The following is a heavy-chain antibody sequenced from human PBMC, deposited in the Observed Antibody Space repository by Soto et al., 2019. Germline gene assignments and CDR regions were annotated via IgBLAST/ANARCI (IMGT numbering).Heavy chain of an antibody. CDR3: VRNQAGSGTSNFDS. CDR2: IDPSNSYA. Sequence: ESLTIFFQAFQYSFTMYWISLVRQVPGKGLEWMGRIDPSNSYASYSPSFQGHVTISVEKSTSTVHLQWDTLRASDTAMYFCVRNQAGSGTSNFDSWGQGTQVTVYS. D-gene: IGHD3-10*01. CDR1: QYSFTMYW. J-gene: IGHJ4*02. V-gene: IGHV5-10-1*01.